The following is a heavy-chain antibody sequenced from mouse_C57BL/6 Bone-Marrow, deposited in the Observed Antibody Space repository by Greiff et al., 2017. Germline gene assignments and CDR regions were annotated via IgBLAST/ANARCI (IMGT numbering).Heavy chain of an antibody. Sequence: QVQLQQPGAELVMPGASVKLSCKASGYTFTGYWMHWVKQRPGQGLEWIGEIDPSDSYTNYNQKFKGKSTLTVDKSSSTAYMQLSSLTSEDSAVYYCALFDYWGQGTTLTVSS. CDR3: ALFDY. D-gene: IGHD6-5*01. CDR2: IDPSDSYT. CDR1: GYTFTGYW. V-gene: IGHV1-69*01. J-gene: IGHJ2*01.